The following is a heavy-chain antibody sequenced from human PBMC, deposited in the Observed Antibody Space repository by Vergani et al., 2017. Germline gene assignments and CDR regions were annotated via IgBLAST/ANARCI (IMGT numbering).Heavy chain of an antibody. Sequence: EVQLVESGGGLVQPGGSLRLSCAASGFTFSSYWMSWVRQAPGKGLEWVANIKQDGSEKYYVDSVKGRFTISRDNAKNSLYLQMNSLIAEDTAVYYCARPPTSGSGSDYGDAFDIWGQGTMVTVSS. D-gene: IGHD3-10*01. CDR1: GFTFSSYW. J-gene: IGHJ3*02. CDR2: IKQDGSEK. V-gene: IGHV3-7*01. CDR3: ARPPTSGSGSDYGDAFDI.